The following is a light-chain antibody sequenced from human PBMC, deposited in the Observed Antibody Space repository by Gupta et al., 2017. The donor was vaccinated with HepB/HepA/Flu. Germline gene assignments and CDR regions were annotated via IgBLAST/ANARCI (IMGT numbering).Light chain of an antibody. Sequence: QSALTQPASVSGSPGKPITISCTGTSNDVGKYNLVSWYQQNPGKAPKLLSYEVTKRPSGVSDRFSGSKSGNTASLTISGLHAEDEADYYCSSYAGSFNYVVFGGGTKLTVL. CDR3: SSYAGSFNYVV. CDR2: EVT. V-gene: IGLV2-23*02. CDR1: SNDVGKYNL. J-gene: IGLJ2*01.